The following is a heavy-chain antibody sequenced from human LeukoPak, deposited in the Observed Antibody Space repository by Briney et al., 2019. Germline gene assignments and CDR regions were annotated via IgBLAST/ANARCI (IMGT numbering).Heavy chain of an antibody. CDR1: GFTFSSYA. CDR3: AKTRGVITMIVEVTYYFDY. J-gene: IGHJ4*02. D-gene: IGHD3-22*01. CDR2: ISGSGGST. V-gene: IGHV3-23*01. Sequence: GGSLRPSCAASGFTFSSYAMSWVRQAPGKGLEWVSAISGSGGSTYYADSVKGRFTISRDNSKNTLYLQMNSLRAEDTAVYYCAKTRGVITMIVEVTYYFDYWGQGTLVTVSS.